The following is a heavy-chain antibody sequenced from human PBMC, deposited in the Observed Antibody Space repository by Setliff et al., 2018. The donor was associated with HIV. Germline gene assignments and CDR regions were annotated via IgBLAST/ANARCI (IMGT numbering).Heavy chain of an antibody. CDR2: INHSGST. J-gene: IGHJ2*01. V-gene: IGHV4-34*01. Sequence: PSETLSLTCAVYGASFSDYSWSWIRQPPGKGLEWIGEINHSGSTNYNPSLKTRVTISVDTSKNQFSLNPSSVTAADTAVHYCASSLNGDSEPWYFDLWGRGTLVTVSS. CDR3: ASSLNGDSEPWYFDL. D-gene: IGHD4-17*01. CDR1: GASFSDYS.